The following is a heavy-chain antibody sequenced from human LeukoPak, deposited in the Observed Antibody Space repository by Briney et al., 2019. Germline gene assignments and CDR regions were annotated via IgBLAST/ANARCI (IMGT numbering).Heavy chain of an antibody. V-gene: IGHV3-7*01. CDR1: GFTFSSYW. Sequence: GGSLRLSCAASGFTFSSYWMNWVRQTPGKGLEWVANIKQDGGEKHYVDSVEGRFTISRDNAKNSLYLQMNSLRAEDTAAYYCARGDWLDYWGQGTLVTVPS. CDR3: ARGDWLDY. CDR2: IKQDGGEK. D-gene: IGHD3/OR15-3a*01. J-gene: IGHJ4*02.